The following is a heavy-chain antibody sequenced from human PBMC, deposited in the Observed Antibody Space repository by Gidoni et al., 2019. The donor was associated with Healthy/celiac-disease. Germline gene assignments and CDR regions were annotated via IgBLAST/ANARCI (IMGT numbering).Heavy chain of an antibody. Sequence: QVQLVESGGGVVQPGRSLRLSCAASGFTFSSYGMHWVRQAPGKGLEWVAVIWYDGSNKYYADSVKGRFTISRDNSKNTLYLQMNSLRAEDTAVYYCARESDSSSFDYWGQGTLVTVSS. J-gene: IGHJ4*02. V-gene: IGHV3-33*01. CDR2: IWYDGSNK. D-gene: IGHD6-13*01. CDR3: ARESDSSSFDY. CDR1: GFTFSSYG.